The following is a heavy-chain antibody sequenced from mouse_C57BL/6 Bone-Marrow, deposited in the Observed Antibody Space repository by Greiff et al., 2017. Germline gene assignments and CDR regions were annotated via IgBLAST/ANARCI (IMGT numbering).Heavy chain of an antibody. CDR2: IWSGGST. Sequence: QVQLKQSGPGLVQPSQSLSITCTVSGFSLTSYGVHWVRQSPGKGLEWLGVIWSGGSTDYNAAFISRLSISKDNSKSQVFFKMNSLQADDTAIYYCAREGDYDGSSSFAYWGQGTLVTVSA. CDR1: GFSLTSYG. J-gene: IGHJ3*01. V-gene: IGHV2-2*01. D-gene: IGHD1-1*01. CDR3: AREGDYDGSSSFAY.